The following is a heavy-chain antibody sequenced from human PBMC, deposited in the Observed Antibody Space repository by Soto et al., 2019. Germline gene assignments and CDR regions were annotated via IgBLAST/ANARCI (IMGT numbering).Heavy chain of an antibody. CDR3: AIGDGDNAFDM. D-gene: IGHD2-21*02. CDR1: GTSIINNNW. CDR2: IYHSGTT. J-gene: IGHJ3*02. Sequence: QVQLQESGPGLVKPSGTLSLTCAVSGTSIINNNWWTWVRQPPGKGLEWIGEIYHSGTTNYKSSLKSRVTFSTDKSKNQFSLNLNSVTAADTAVYYCAIGDGDNAFDMWGQGTLVIVSS. V-gene: IGHV4-4*02.